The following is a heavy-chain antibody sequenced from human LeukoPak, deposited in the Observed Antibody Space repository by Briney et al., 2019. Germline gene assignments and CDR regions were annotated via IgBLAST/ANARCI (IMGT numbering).Heavy chain of an antibody. Sequence: PGGSLRLSCAASGFTFNTFNMNWVRQAPGKGLEWVSSITSGGDTFYADSVKGRFTISRHSSKNTLYLEMDSLKPEDTAVYFCARDSRDGYYYVGTDSWGQGTLVTVSS. CDR2: ITSGGDT. CDR1: GFTFNTFN. J-gene: IGHJ4*02. CDR3: ARDSRDGYYYVGTDS. D-gene: IGHD5-24*01. V-gene: IGHV3-53*04.